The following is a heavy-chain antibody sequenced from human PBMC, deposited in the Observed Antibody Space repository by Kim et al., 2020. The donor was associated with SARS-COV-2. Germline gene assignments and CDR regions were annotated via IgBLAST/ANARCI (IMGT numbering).Heavy chain of an antibody. D-gene: IGHD6-13*01. CDR3: ATGAAAGKRNWFDP. J-gene: IGHJ5*02. Sequence: AQKVQGRVTMTEDTATDTAYMELSSLRSEDTAVYYCATGAAAGKRNWFDPWGQGTLVTVSS. V-gene: IGHV1-24*01.